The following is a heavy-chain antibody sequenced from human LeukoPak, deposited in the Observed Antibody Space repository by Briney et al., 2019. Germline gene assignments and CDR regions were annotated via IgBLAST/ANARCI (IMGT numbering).Heavy chain of an antibody. Sequence: GGSLRLSCAASGFTFSSYAMHWVRQAPGQGLEWMGWINPNSGGTNYAQKFQGWVTMTRDTSISTAYMELSRLRSDDTAVYYCARTYYYGSGSYGMDVWGQGTTVTVSS. V-gene: IGHV1-2*04. J-gene: IGHJ6*02. D-gene: IGHD3-10*01. CDR2: INPNSGGT. CDR3: ARTYYYGSGSYGMDV. CDR1: GFTFSSYA.